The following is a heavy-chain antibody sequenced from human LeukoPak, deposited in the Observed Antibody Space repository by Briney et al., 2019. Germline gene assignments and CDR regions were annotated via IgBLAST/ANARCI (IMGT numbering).Heavy chain of an antibody. Sequence: ASVKVSCKASGYTFTGYYMHWVRQATGQGLEWMGWMNPNSGNTGYAQKFQGRVTMTRNTSISTAYMELSSLRSEDTAVYYCARDSSGWYHWFDPWGQGTLVTVSS. CDR3: ARDSSGWYHWFDP. CDR1: GYTFTGYY. V-gene: IGHV1-8*02. CDR2: MNPNSGNT. J-gene: IGHJ5*02. D-gene: IGHD6-19*01.